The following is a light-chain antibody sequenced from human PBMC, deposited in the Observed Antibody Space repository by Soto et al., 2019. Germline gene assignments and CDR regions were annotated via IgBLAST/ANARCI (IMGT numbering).Light chain of an antibody. CDR3: QQYGSSSWT. V-gene: IGKV3-20*01. Sequence: EIVLTQSPATLSLSPGERATLSCRASQSVNNYLAWYQQTPGQAPRLLIYGASSRATGIPDRFSGSGSGTEFTLTISRLEPEDFAVYYCQQYGSSSWTFGQGTKVDIK. CDR2: GAS. J-gene: IGKJ1*01. CDR1: QSVNNY.